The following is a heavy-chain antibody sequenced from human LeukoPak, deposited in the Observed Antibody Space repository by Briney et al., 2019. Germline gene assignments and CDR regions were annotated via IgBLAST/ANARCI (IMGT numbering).Heavy chain of an antibody. V-gene: IGHV4-4*07. J-gene: IGHJ5*02. CDR2: IFTTGST. D-gene: IGHD3-10*01. CDR1: GDLVSSYY. CDR3: ARGDGSTMARGVSRYGWLYA. Sequence: NPSETLSLTCTVSGDLVSSYYWTWIRQPAGKGLGWIGRIFTTGSTNYNPSLMSRVTLSVDTSKSQFSLKLRSVTAADTAVYYCARGDGSTMARGVSRYGWLYAWGQGALVTVSS.